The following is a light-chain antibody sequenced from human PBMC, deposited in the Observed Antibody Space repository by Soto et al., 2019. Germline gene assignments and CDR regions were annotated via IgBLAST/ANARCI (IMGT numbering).Light chain of an antibody. V-gene: IGLV1-44*01. Sequence: QSVLTQPPSASGTPGQRVTISCSGSRSTIGSNPVQWYRQLPGTAPHLLIYRSDQRPSGVPDRFSGSKSGTSASLTISGRQSDDEADYHCATWDDNVYGPVFGGGTKLTVL. J-gene: IGLJ3*02. CDR2: RSD. CDR1: RSTIGSNP. CDR3: ATWDDNVYGPV.